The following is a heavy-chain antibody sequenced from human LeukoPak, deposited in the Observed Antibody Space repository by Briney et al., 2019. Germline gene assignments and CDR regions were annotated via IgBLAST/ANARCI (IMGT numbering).Heavy chain of an antibody. J-gene: IGHJ4*02. CDR2: LYSDGNT. CDR3: ARGVEPLAANTLAY. CDR1: GFTVITND. D-gene: IGHD1-14*01. Sequence: GGSLRLSCAASGFTVITNDMTWVRQAPGKGVEWVSVLYSDGNTKYADSVQGRFTISRDNSKNTLYLEMNSLSPDDTAVYYCARGVEPLAANTLAYWGQGTLVTVSS. V-gene: IGHV3-53*01.